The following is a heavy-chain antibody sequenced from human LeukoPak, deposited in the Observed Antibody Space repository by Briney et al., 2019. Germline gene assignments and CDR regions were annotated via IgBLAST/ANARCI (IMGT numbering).Heavy chain of an antibody. Sequence: ASVKVSCKVSGYTLTELSMHWVRQAPGKGLEWMGGFDPEDGETIYAQKFQGRVTMTEDTSTDTAYMGLSSLRSEDTAVYYCATESFGVVIRGMEIDDAFDIWGQGTMVTVPS. V-gene: IGHV1-24*01. D-gene: IGHD3-3*01. J-gene: IGHJ3*02. CDR1: GYTLTELS. CDR3: ATESFGVVIRGMEIDDAFDI. CDR2: FDPEDGET.